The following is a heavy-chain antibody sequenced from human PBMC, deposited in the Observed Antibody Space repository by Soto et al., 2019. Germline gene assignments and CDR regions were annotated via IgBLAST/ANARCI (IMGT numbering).Heavy chain of an antibody. CDR2: IYYSGST. CDR1: GVSISTYY. D-gene: IGHD3-22*01. J-gene: IGHJ1*01. V-gene: IGHV4-59*01. Sequence: SETLSLTCTVSGVSISTYYWSWIRQPPGKGLEWIGYIYYSGSTNYNPSLKSRVTISVDTSKNQFSLKLSSVTAADTAVYYCASSRRPLFSDSSGHAVRESFQDWGQGTLVTVSS. CDR3: ASSRRPLFSDSSGHAVRESFQD.